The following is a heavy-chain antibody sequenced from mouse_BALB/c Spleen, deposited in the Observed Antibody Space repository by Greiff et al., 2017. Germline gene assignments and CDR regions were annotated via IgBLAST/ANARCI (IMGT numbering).Heavy chain of an antibody. CDR1: GYTFTSYY. CDR2: INPSNGGT. Sequence: VQLQQSGAELVKPGASVKLSCKASGYTFTSYYMYWVKQRPGQGLEWIGEINPSNGGTNFNEKFKSKATLTVDKSSSTAYMQLSSLTSEDSAVYYCTIYDGYYLDYWGQGTSVTVSS. CDR3: TIYDGYYLDY. D-gene: IGHD2-3*01. J-gene: IGHJ4*01. V-gene: IGHV1S81*02.